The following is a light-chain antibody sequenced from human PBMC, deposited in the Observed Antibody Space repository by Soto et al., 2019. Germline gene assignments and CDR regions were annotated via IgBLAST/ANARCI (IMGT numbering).Light chain of an antibody. CDR1: QSISNY. CDR2: DAS. CDR3: QQYDSFPRT. V-gene: IGKV1-33*01. Sequence: DIQMTQSPSSLSASVGDRVTITCRASQSISNYLNWYQQKPGKAPKLLIYDASNLETGVPSRFSGSGSGTDFTFTISSLQPEDIATYYCQQYDSFPRTFGQGTKVDIK. J-gene: IGKJ1*01.